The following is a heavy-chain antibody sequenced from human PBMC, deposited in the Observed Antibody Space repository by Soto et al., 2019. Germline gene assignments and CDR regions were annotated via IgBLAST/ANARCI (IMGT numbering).Heavy chain of an antibody. V-gene: IGHV1-69*05. J-gene: IGHJ6*02. CDR1: GGTFSSYA. D-gene: IGHD1-7*01. CDR2: IIPIFGTA. CDR3: ARVLDSNYGGGYGMDV. Sequence: QVQLVQSGAEVKKPGSSVKVSCKASGGTFSSYAISWVRQAPGQGLEWMGGIIPIFGTANYAQKFQGRVTITXXEXTXXANMELSSLRSEDTAVYYCARVLDSNYGGGYGMDVWGQGTTVTVSS.